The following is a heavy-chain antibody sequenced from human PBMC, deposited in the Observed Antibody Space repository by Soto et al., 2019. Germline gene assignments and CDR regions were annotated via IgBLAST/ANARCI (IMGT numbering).Heavy chain of an antibody. CDR3: ARVWPYGSGADAYYFDY. CDR1: GGTFSSYA. CDR2: IIPIFGTA. Sequence: QVQLVQSGAEVKKPGSSVKVSCKASGGTFSSYAISWVRQAPGQGLEWMGGIIPIFGTANYAQKFQGRVTIPADESTSTAYMELSSLRSEDTAVYYCARVWPYGSGADAYYFDYWGQGTLVTVSS. V-gene: IGHV1-69*01. D-gene: IGHD3-10*01. J-gene: IGHJ4*02.